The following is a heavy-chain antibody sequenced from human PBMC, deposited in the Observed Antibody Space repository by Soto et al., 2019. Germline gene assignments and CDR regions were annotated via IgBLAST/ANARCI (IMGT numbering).Heavy chain of an antibody. Sequence: ASVKVSCKASGYTFTSYYMHWVRQALGQGLEKMGIINPSGGSTSYAQKFQGRVTMTRDTSTSTVYMELCSLRSEDMAVYYCASYRYHKGYYGMDVWGQGTTVTVSS. CDR3: ASYRYHKGYYGMDV. CDR2: INPSGGST. D-gene: IGHD3-9*01. CDR1: GYTFTSYY. V-gene: IGHV1-46*01. J-gene: IGHJ6*02.